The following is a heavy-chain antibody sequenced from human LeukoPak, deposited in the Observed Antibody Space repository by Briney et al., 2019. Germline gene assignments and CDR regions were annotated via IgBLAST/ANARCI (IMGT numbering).Heavy chain of an antibody. CDR2: IKQDGSEK. D-gene: IGHD3-10*01. V-gene: IGHV3-7*01. Sequence: GGSLRLSCAASGFTFSSYWMSWVRQAPGKGLEWVANIKQDGSEKYYVDSVKGRFTISRDNAKNSLYLQMNSLRAEDTAVYCCARDWYYPGSGSCLDYWGQGTLVTVSS. J-gene: IGHJ4*02. CDR3: ARDWYYPGSGSCLDY. CDR1: GFTFSSYW.